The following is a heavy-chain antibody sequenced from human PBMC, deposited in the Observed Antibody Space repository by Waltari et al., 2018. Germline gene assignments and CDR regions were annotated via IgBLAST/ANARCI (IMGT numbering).Heavy chain of an antibody. CDR3: TFVAWPVY. D-gene: IGHD3-3*02. CDR1: GFRFTDYF. V-gene: IGHV3-74*01. J-gene: IGHJ4*02. Sequence: EVQLVESGGGLVPPGGSLRLSCAASGFRFTDYFMHWVRQVPGKGLELGSRMNIEGTCTDCAYSVKGRFTISRNNARKMVYLQMNSRSAEDAGLYYCTFVAWPVYWGLGTPVTVSS. CDR2: MNIEGTCT.